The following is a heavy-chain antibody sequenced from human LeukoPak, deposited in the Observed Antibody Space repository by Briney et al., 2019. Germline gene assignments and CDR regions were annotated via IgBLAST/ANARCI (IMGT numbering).Heavy chain of an antibody. J-gene: IGHJ4*02. V-gene: IGHV3-74*01. CDR1: GFTFSSYW. D-gene: IGHD5-12*01. CDR3: ARGVRYSAYVPPDY. CDR2: INSDVSST. Sequence: GGSLRLSCAASGFTFSSYWMHWVRQAPGKGLVWVSRINSDVSSTSYADSVKGRFTISRDNAKNTLYLQMNSLRAEDTAVYYCARGVRYSAYVPPDYWGQGTLVTVSS.